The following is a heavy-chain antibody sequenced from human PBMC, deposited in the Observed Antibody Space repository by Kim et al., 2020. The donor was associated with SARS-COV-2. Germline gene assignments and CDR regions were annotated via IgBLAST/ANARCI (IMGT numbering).Heavy chain of an antibody. CDR1: GGSISSGGYY. V-gene: IGHV4-31*03. J-gene: IGHJ6*02. D-gene: IGHD6-6*01. CDR3: ARVEGSSSLEQEPYYYYYGMDV. Sequence: SETLSLTCTVSGGSISSGGYYWSWIRQHPGKGLEWIGYIYYSGSTYYNPSLKSRVTISVDTSKNQFSLKLSSVTAADTAVYYCARVEGSSSLEQEPYYYYYGMDVWGQGTTVTVSS. CDR2: IYYSGST.